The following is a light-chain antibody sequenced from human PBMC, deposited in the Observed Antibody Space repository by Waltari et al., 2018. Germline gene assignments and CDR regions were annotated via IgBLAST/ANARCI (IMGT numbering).Light chain of an antibody. V-gene: IGKV3-20*01. CDR2: GAS. Sequence: EIVLTQSPGTLSLSPGERATLSCRASQSVSSNYFAWYQQKPGQAPRLLIYGASSRATGIPDRFSGSVSGTDFTLTISRLEPEDFAVYYCHQYGSSPPTFGQGTKVEIK. J-gene: IGKJ1*01. CDR1: QSVSSNY. CDR3: HQYGSSPPT.